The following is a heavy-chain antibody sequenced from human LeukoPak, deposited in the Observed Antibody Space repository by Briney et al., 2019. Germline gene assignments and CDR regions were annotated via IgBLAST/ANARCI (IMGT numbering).Heavy chain of an antibody. D-gene: IGHD3-9*01. CDR1: EFSVGSNY. V-gene: IGHV3-53*01. CDR2: IYSGGST. J-gene: IGHJ4*02. CDR3: ARGTSTAYFQLYFAS. Sequence: GGSLRLSCAASEFSVGSNYMTWVRQAPGKGLEWVSLIYSGGSTYYADSVKGRFTISRDDSKNTLYLQMNSLRGEDTAVYYCARGTSTAYFQLYFASWGQGTLVTVSS.